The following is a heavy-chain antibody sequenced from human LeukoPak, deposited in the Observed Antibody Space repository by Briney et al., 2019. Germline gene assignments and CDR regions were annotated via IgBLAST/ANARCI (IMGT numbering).Heavy chain of an antibody. D-gene: IGHD3-10*01. CDR2: INPNSGGT. V-gene: IGHV1-2*06. CDR3: ARAPVYGLGSYVYWFDP. CDR1: GYTFTGYY. Sequence: ASVKVSCKASGYTFTGYYMHWVRQAPGQGLEWMGRINPNSGGTNYAQKFQGRVTMTRDTSISTAYMELSRLRSDDTAVYYCARAPVYGLGSYVYWFDPWGQGTLVTVSS. J-gene: IGHJ5*02.